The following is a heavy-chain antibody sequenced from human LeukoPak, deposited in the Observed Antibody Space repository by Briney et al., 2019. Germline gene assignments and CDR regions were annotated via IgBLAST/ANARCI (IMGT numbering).Heavy chain of an antibody. J-gene: IGHJ4*02. D-gene: IGHD2-2*01. CDR3: GYCSSTSCYAFDY. Sequence: GGSLRLSCVASGFTFRTYDMHWVRQAPGKGLEWVSSISSRSGDIFYADSVRGRFTISRDNAKNSLHLQMNSLKTEDTAVYYCGYCSSTSCYAFDYWGQGTLVTVSS. CDR2: ISSRSGDI. CDR1: GFTFRTYD. V-gene: IGHV3-21*04.